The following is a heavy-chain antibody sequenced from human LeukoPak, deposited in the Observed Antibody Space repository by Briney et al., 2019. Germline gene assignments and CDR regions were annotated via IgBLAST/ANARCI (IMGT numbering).Heavy chain of an antibody. Sequence: ASVKVSCKVSGYTLTELSMHWVRQAPGQGLEWMGWINPNSGGTNYAQKFQGRVTMTRDTSISTAYMELSRLRSDDTAVYYCASSPRIVGATHFDYWGQGTLVTVSS. CDR3: ASSPRIVGATHFDY. J-gene: IGHJ4*02. CDR1: GYTLTELS. D-gene: IGHD1-26*01. V-gene: IGHV1-2*02. CDR2: INPNSGGT.